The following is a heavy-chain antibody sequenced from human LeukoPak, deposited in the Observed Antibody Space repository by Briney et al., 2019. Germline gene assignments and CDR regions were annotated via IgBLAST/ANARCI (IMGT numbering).Heavy chain of an antibody. D-gene: IGHD2-2*02. CDR3: ARVGVVVVPAAITRVGFDP. J-gene: IGHJ5*02. Sequence: ASVKVSCKASGYTFTSYDIYWVRQATGQGLEWMGWMNPNSGNTGYAQKFQGRVTMTRNTSISTAYMELSSLRSEDTAVYYCARVGVVVVPAAITRVGFDPWGQGTLVTVSS. CDR2: MNPNSGNT. V-gene: IGHV1-8*01. CDR1: GYTFTSYD.